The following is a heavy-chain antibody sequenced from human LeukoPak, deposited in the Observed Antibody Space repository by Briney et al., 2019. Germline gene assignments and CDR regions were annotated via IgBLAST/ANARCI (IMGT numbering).Heavy chain of an antibody. CDR3: ARELYLYYYDISSSGSRGSDAFDI. V-gene: IGHV4-4*07. CDR2: IYTSGST. J-gene: IGHJ3*02. Sequence: PSETLSLTCTVSGGSISSYYWSWIRQPAGKGLEWIGRIYTSGSTNYNPSLKSRVTMSVDTSKNQFSLKLSSVTAADTAVYYCARELYLYYYDISSSGSRGSDAFDIWGQGTMVTVSS. D-gene: IGHD3-22*01. CDR1: GGSISSYY.